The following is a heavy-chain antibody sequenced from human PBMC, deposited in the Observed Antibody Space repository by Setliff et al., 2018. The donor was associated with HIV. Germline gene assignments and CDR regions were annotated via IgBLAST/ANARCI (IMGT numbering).Heavy chain of an antibody. CDR2: IYTNGST. CDR3: ARARGLLPYYYLDV. D-gene: IGHD3-10*01. V-gene: IGHV4-4*08. J-gene: IGHJ6*03. CDR1: GGSISSYF. Sequence: KTSETLSLTCTVSGGSISSYFWSWIRQPPGKGLEWIGYIYTNGSTNYNPSLKSRVTMSVDTSKNQFSLKLSSVTAADTAVYYCARARGLLPYYYLDVWGKGTTVTVSS.